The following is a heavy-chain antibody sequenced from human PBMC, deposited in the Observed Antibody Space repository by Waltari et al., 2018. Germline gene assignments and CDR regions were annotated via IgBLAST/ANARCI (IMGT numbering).Heavy chain of an antibody. Sequence: EVQLVESGGGLVKPGGSLRLSCAASGFSFSIYPMSWVRQAPGKGLEWVAFISGNSEYRFYADSVRCRFTISRDNAKNSLYLQMNSLTAEDTAVYYCASLASIWGQGTLVTVSS. J-gene: IGHJ4*02. V-gene: IGHV3-21*02. CDR1: GFSFSIYP. CDR2: ISGNSEYR. D-gene: IGHD3-3*02. CDR3: ASLASI.